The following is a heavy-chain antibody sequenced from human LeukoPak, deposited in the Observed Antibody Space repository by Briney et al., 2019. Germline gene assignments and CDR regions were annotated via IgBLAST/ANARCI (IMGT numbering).Heavy chain of an antibody. CDR1: GFTFSSYG. V-gene: IGHV3-30*03. CDR2: ISYDGSNK. D-gene: IGHD5-18*01. J-gene: IGHJ5*02. Sequence: PGRSLRLSCAASGFTFSSYGMHWVRQAPGKGLEWVAVISYDGSNKYHADSVKGRFTISRDNSKNTLYLQMNSLRAEDTAVYYCARRMRVYSYGNWFDPWGQGTLVTVSS. CDR3: ARRMRVYSYGNWFDP.